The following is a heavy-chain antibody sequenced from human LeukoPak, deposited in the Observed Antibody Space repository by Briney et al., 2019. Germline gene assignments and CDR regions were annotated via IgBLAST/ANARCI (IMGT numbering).Heavy chain of an antibody. J-gene: IGHJ3*02. CDR2: IYYSGST. CDR3: ARGFRGVIINDAFDI. Sequence: PSQTLSLTCTVSGGSISSGGYHWSWIRQHPGKGLEWIGYIYYSGSTYYNPSLKSRVTISVDTSKNQFSLKLSSVTAADTAVYYCARGFRGVIINDAFDIWGQGTMVTVSS. CDR1: GGSISSGGYH. V-gene: IGHV4-31*03. D-gene: IGHD3-10*01.